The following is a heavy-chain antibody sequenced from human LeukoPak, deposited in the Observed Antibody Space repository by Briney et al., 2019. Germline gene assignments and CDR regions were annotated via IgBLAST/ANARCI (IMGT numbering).Heavy chain of an antibody. V-gene: IGHV3-30-3*01. CDR2: ISYDGSNK. J-gene: IGHJ6*02. CDR3: ARDRLTTFNYYYYYGMDV. D-gene: IGHD4/OR15-4a*01. CDR1: GFTFSSYA. Sequence: PGGSLRLSCAASGFTFSSYAMHWVRQAPGKGLEWVAVISYDGSNKYYADSVKGRFTISRDNSKNTLYLQMNSLRAEDPAVYYCARDRLTTFNYYYYYGMDVWGQGTTVTVSS.